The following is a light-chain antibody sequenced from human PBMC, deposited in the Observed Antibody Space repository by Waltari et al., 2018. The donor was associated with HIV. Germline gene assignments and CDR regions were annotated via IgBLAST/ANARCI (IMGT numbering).Light chain of an antibody. Sequence: DIQMTQSPSSLSASVGDRVTITCRASQAISNSLAWYQQKPGKAPNLLLYAASRLQSGVPSRFSGSGSGTDYTLTINSLQPEDLATYFCQQYYNTWTFGQGTKVEVK. CDR2: AAS. CDR1: QAISNS. CDR3: QQYYNTWT. V-gene: IGKV1-NL1*01. J-gene: IGKJ1*01.